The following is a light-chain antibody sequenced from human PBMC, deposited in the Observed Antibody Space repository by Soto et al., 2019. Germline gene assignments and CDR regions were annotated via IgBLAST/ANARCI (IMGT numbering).Light chain of an antibody. J-gene: IGLJ1*01. CDR2: AVS. Sequence: QSALTQPPSASGSPGQSVTVSCTGTSGDVGGYKYVSWYQQYPGKAPKLMIYAVSKRPSGVPDRFSGSKSGNTASLTVSGLQAEDEADYYCSSYAGSNNYVFXTGTKLTVL. CDR3: SSYAGSNNYV. CDR1: SGDVGGYKY. V-gene: IGLV2-8*01.